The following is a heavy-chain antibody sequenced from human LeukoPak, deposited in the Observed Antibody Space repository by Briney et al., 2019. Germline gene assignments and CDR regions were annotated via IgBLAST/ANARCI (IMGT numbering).Heavy chain of an antibody. J-gene: IGHJ4*02. V-gene: IGHV4-59*01. CDR2: IYYSGSI. CDR3: ARSLVGYFDY. CDR1: GGSISSYY. D-gene: IGHD2-15*01. Sequence: SETLSLTCTVSGGSISSYYWSWIRQPPGKGLEWIGYIYYSGSINYNPSLKSRVTISVDTSKNQFSLKLSSVTAADTAVYYCARSLVGYFDYWGQGTLVTVSS.